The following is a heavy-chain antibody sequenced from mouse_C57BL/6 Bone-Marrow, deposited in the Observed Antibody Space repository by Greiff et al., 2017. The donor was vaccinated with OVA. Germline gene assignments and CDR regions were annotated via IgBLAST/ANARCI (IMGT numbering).Heavy chain of an antibody. CDR3: TTELGYFDY. D-gene: IGHD4-1*01. J-gene: IGHJ2*01. V-gene: IGHV14-4*01. CDR1: GFNIKDDY. Sequence: DVQLQESGAELVRPGASVKLSCSASGFNIKDDYMHWVKQRPEQGLEWIGWIDPENGDTEYASKFQGKATITADTSSNTAYLQLSSLTSEDTAVYYCTTELGYFDYWGQGTTLTVSS. CDR2: IDPENGDT.